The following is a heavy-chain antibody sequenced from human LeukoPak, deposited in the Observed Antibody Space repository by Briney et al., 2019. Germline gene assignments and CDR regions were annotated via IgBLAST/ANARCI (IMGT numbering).Heavy chain of an antibody. D-gene: IGHD3-3*01. CDR3: ARGHSDFWSGYYWPAGFHYYYYGMDV. CDR1: GFTFSSYW. Sequence: GGSLRLSCAASGFTFSSYWMSWVRQAPGKGLEWVANIKQDGSEKYYVDSVKGRFTISRDNAKNSLYLQMNSLRAEDTAVYYCARGHSDFWSGYYWPAGFHYYYYGMDVWGQGTTVTVSS. J-gene: IGHJ6*02. CDR2: IKQDGSEK. V-gene: IGHV3-7*01.